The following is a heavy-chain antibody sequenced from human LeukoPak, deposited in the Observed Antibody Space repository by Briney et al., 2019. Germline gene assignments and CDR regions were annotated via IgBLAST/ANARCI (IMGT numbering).Heavy chain of an antibody. J-gene: IGHJ4*02. CDR2: ISGSGGST. D-gene: IGHD3-22*01. V-gene: IGHV3-23*01. CDR3: AKDLGEYYYDSSGYYPDY. CDR1: GFTFSSYA. Sequence: GGSLRLSCAASGFTFSSYAMSWVRQAPGKGLEWVSAISGSGGSTYYAGSVKGRFTISRDNSKNTLYLQMNSLRAEDTAVYYCAKDLGEYYYDSSGYYPDYWGQGTLVTVSS.